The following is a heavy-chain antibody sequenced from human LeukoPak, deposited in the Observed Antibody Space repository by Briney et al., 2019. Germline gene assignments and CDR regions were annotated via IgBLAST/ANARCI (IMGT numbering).Heavy chain of an antibody. CDR3: ARYYYDSSGYYYFDY. Sequence: GGSLRLSCAASGFTFSSYEMNWVRQAPGKGLEWVANIKQDGSEKYYVDSVKGRFTISRDNAKNSLYLQMNSLRTEDTAVYSCARYYYDSSGYYYFDYWGQGTLVTVSS. V-gene: IGHV3-7*03. D-gene: IGHD3-22*01. CDR2: IKQDGSEK. CDR1: GFTFSSYE. J-gene: IGHJ4*02.